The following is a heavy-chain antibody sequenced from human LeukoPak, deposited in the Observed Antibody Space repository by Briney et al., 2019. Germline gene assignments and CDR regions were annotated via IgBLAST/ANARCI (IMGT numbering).Heavy chain of an antibody. J-gene: IGHJ4*02. V-gene: IGHV3-30*02. D-gene: IGHD2-15*01. Sequence: GGSLRLSCAASGFTFSTYGMHRVRQAPGKGPEWVAFIRFDGTNKYYADSVKGRFAISRDSSKNTQYLQMNSLRAEDTAVYYCAKGYCSGSCYNGLDYWGQGTLVTVSS. CDR3: AKGYCSGSCYNGLDY. CDR2: IRFDGTNK. CDR1: GFTFSTYG.